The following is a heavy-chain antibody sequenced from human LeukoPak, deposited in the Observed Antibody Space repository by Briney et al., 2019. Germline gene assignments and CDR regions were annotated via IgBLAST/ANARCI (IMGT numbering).Heavy chain of an antibody. CDR1: GFTFSSYA. CDR3: AKDSVDGLHDASDI. V-gene: IGHV3-23*01. CDR2: ISSGAGST. D-gene: IGHD4-23*01. Sequence: GCLTLSCAASGFTFSSYAMSWVRQAPGKGMMWVSHISSGAGSTHYAGSVKGRFTISRDNSKNTLYLQMNSLRAEDTAVYYCAKDSVDGLHDASDIWGQGTMVTVSS. J-gene: IGHJ3*02.